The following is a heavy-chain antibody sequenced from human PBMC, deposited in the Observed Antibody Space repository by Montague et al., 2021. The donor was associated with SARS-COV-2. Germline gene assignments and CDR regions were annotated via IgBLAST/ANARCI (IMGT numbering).Heavy chain of an antibody. J-gene: IGHJ6*02. Sequence: SETLSLTCGVSGGSINSYYWSWIRQPPGKGLEWIGQINTSGRTNHNPSLKSRVTISVDTSKNQFSLKLSSVTAADTAVYYCARGSRTSGGGNVYPGLDFWGQGTTVIVSS. CDR1: GGSINSYY. V-gene: IGHV4-4*09. CDR2: INTSGRT. D-gene: IGHD2-2*01. CDR3: ARGSRTSGGGNVYPGLDF.